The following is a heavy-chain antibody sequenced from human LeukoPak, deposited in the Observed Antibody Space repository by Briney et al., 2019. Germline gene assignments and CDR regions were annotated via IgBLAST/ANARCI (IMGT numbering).Heavy chain of an antibody. J-gene: IGHJ4*02. Sequence: ASVKVSCKSSGFTFTDEYIHWVRQAPGQGLEWMGWINPNSGGTNYAQKFQGRVTLTRDTSMSTAYMEISRLTSDDTAVYYCARDNLEASWGSPGDYWGQGTLVTVSS. D-gene: IGHD2-2*01. CDR1: GFTFTDEY. CDR3: ARDNLEASWGSPGDY. V-gene: IGHV1-2*02. CDR2: INPNSGGT.